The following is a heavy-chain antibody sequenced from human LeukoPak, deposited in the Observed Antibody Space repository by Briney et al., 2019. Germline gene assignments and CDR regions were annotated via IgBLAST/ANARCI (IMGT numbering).Heavy chain of an antibody. D-gene: IGHD1-26*01. V-gene: IGHV3-23*01. CDR3: AKGGLEWELPPGDAFDI. Sequence: PGGSLRLSCAASGFTFSSYAMSWVRQAPGKGLEWVSAISGSGGSTYYADYVKGRFTISRDNSKNTLYLQMNSLRAEDTAVYYCAKGGLEWELPPGDAFDIWGQGTVVTVSS. CDR2: ISGSGGST. CDR1: GFTFSSYA. J-gene: IGHJ3*02.